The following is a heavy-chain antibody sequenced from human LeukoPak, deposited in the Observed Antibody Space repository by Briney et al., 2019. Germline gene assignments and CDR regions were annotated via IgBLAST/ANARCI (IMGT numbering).Heavy chain of an antibody. Sequence: SETLSLACTVSGGSISSSIYYWGWIRQPPGKGLEWIGSFYYSGSTYSNPSLKSRVTISVDTCKKQFSLNLSSVTAADTAVYYCARHFGPRNAEYFQHWGQGTLVTVSS. V-gene: IGHV4-39*01. CDR3: ARHFGPRNAEYFQH. D-gene: IGHD3-3*01. CDR1: GGSISSSIYY. CDR2: FYYSGST. J-gene: IGHJ1*01.